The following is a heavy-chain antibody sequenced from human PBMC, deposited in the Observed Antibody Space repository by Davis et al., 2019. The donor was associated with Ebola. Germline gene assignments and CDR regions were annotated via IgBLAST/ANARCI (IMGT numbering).Heavy chain of an antibody. Sequence: MPSETLSLTCTVSGGSISSRSYYWGWIRQTPGKGLAWIGSIYYSGSSDYNPSLKSRVTISVDTSRNQFSLTLKSVTAADTAVYYCARREVAVGPVDYWGQGTLVSVSS. CDR1: GGSISSRSYY. CDR3: ARREVAVGPVDY. J-gene: IGHJ4*02. V-gene: IGHV4-39*01. CDR2: IYYSGSS. D-gene: IGHD6-6*01.